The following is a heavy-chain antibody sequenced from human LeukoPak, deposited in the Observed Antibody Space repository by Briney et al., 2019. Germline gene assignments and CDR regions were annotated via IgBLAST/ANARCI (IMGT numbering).Heavy chain of an antibody. V-gene: IGHV3-21*01. CDR1: GFTFSRYS. Sequence: GGSLRLSCAASGFTFSRYSMNWVRQAPGKGLEWVASISNTSTYIYYADSVKGRFTISRDNAKNSLHLQMNSLRADDTAVYYCARVSESYHDYWGQGTLVTVSS. D-gene: IGHD1-26*01. CDR2: ISNTSTYI. CDR3: ARVSESYHDY. J-gene: IGHJ4*02.